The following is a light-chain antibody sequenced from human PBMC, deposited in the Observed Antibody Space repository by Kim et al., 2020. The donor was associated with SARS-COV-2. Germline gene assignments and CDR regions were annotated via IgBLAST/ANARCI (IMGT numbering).Light chain of an antibody. V-gene: IGKV1-5*03. CDR2: KAS. CDR1: QSISSW. CDR3: QHYNSYPYT. Sequence: DIQMTQSPSTLSASVGDRVTITCRASQSISSWLAWYQQKPGKAPNLLIYKASYLESGVPSRFGGSGSGTEFTLTISSLQPDDFATYYCQHYNSYPYTFGQGIKLEI. J-gene: IGKJ2*01.